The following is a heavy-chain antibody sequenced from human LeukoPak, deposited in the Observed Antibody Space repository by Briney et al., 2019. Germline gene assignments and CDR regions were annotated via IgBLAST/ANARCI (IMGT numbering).Heavy chain of an antibody. J-gene: IGHJ5*02. CDR2: IYYSGST. V-gene: IGHV4-39*07. CDR3: ARDIHVGEGFRWFDP. Sequence: SETLSLTCTVSGGSISSSSYYWGWIRQPPGKGLEWIGSIYYSGSTYYNPSLKSRVTISVDTSKNQFSLKLSSVTAADTAVYYCARDIHVGEGFRWFDPWGQGTLVTASS. CDR1: GGSISSSSYY.